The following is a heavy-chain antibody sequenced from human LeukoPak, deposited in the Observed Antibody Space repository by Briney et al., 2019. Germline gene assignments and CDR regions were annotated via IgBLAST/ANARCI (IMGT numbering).Heavy chain of an antibody. Sequence: PGGSLRLSCAASGFTFSSYAMSWVRQAPGKGLEWVSAISGSGGSTYYADSVKGRFTISRDNSKNTLYLQMNSLRAEDTAVYYCPKDQRGVVGATAFDYWGQGTLVTVSS. V-gene: IGHV3-23*01. D-gene: IGHD1-26*01. CDR3: PKDQRGVVGATAFDY. CDR1: GFTFSSYA. CDR2: ISGSGGST. J-gene: IGHJ4*02.